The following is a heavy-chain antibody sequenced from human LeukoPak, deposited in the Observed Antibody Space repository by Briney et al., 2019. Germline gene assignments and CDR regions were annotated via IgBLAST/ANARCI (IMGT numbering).Heavy chain of an antibody. Sequence: AGGSLRLSCAASGFTFSSYGMHWVRQAPGKGLEWVAVISYDGSNKYYADSVKGRFTISRDNSKNTLYLQMNSLRAEDTAVYYCAKGGSGSYYEDWFDPWGQGTLVTVSS. J-gene: IGHJ5*02. CDR2: ISYDGSNK. CDR3: AKGGSGSYYEDWFDP. D-gene: IGHD3-10*01. V-gene: IGHV3-30*18. CDR1: GFTFSSYG.